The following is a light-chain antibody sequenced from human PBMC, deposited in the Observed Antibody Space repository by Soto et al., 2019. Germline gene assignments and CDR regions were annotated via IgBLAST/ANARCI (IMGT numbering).Light chain of an antibody. J-gene: IGLJ1*01. Sequence: QSVLTQPASVSGSPGQSITISCAGTSTDVGSYDFVSWYQQHPGKAPKLVISEVSNRPSGVSNRFSGSKSGNTASLTISGPQAEDEADYYCTSYTSSSAPYLFGTGTKVTVL. CDR3: TSYTSSSAPYL. V-gene: IGLV2-14*01. CDR2: EVS. CDR1: STDVGSYDF.